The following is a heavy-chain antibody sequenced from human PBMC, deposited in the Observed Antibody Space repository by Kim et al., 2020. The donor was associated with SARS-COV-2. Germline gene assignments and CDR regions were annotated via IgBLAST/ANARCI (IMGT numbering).Heavy chain of an antibody. V-gene: IGHV3-23*01. CDR3: AKGRWGSGSYYNDY. J-gene: IGHJ4*02. D-gene: IGHD3-10*01. CDR2: ISDRGVST. Sequence: GGSLRLSCAASGFTFSTCAMSWVRQAPGKGLEWVSGISDRGVSTYYADSVKGRFAISRDNSNNTLYMQMNSLRAEDTAVYYCAKGRWGSGSYYNDYWGQGALVTVST. CDR1: GFTFSTCA.